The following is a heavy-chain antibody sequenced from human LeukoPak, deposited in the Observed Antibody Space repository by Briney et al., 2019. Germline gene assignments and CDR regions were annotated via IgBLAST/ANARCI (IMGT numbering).Heavy chain of an antibody. CDR2: ISPGGGPK. CDR1: GFPFSSHG. D-gene: IGHD5-12*01. V-gene: IGHV3-23*01. Sequence: PGGSLRLSCAGSGFPFSSHGMNWVRQAPGKGLEGVSGISPGGGPKYYAASVKGRFTISRDDSKNTLYLQMKNLRAEDTAVYYCAKDGAWLRFDDWGQGIVVTVSS. CDR3: AKDGAWLRFDD. J-gene: IGHJ4*02.